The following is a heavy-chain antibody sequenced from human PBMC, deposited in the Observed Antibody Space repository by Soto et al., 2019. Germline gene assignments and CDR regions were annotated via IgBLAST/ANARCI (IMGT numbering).Heavy chain of an antibody. CDR1: GYNFTSYG. CDR2: ISTYNGNT. D-gene: IGHD5-18*01. CDR3: ASDYSYGMFGY. J-gene: IGHJ4*02. Sequence: QVQLVQSGAEVKKPGASVKVSCKASGYNFTSYGISWVRQAPGQGLEWMGRISTYNGNTNSAQKLQGRVTMTTDTSTSIAYMELRSLRSDDTAVYYCASDYSYGMFGYWGQGTLVTVSS. V-gene: IGHV1-18*01.